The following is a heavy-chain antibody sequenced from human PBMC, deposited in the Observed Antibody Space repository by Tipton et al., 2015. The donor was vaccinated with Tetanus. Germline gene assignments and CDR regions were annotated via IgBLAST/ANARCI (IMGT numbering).Heavy chain of an antibody. J-gene: IGHJ4*02. CDR3: ARNHPPRGYPYGGFHS. CDR1: GGSISTGGYS. CDR2: IYDSGNT. Sequence: LRLSCTVSGGSISTGGYSWNWIRRLPGKGLEWIGYIYDSGNTHYNPSLKSRVTISIDGSKTQFSLKLTSVTAADTAVYYCARNHPPRGYPYGGFHSWGQGTLVTVSS. D-gene: IGHD5-12*01. V-gene: IGHV4-31*02.